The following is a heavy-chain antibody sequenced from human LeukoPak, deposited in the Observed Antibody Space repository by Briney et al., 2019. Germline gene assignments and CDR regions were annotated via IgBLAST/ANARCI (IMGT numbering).Heavy chain of an antibody. Sequence: PSETLSLTCAVYGGSFSGYCWSWIRQPPGKGLEWIGEINHSGSTNYNPSLKSRVTISVDTSKNQFSLKLSSVTAADTAVYYCARGISYYYDSSGYYYWGQGTLVTVSS. V-gene: IGHV4-34*01. CDR3: ARGISYYYDSSGYYY. CDR2: INHSGST. CDR1: GGSFSGYC. D-gene: IGHD3-22*01. J-gene: IGHJ4*02.